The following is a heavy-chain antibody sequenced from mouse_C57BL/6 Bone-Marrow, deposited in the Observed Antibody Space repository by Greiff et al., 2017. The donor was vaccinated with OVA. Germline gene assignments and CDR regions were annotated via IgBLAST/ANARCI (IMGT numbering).Heavy chain of an antibody. J-gene: IGHJ3*01. V-gene: IGHV5-4*03. D-gene: IGHD2-5*01. CDR2: ISDGGSYT. Sequence: EVKLVESGGGLVKPGGSLKLSCAASGFTFSSYAMSWVRQTPEKRLEWVATISDGGSYTYYPDNVKGRFTISRDNAKNNLYLQMSHLKSEDTAMYYCSSTDSNSFAYWGQGTLVTVSA. CDR1: GFTFSSYA. CDR3: SSTDSNSFAY.